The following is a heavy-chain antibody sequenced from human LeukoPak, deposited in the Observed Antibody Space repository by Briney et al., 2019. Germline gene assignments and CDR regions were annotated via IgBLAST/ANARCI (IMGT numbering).Heavy chain of an antibody. CDR1: GFTFSSYG. V-gene: IGHV3-23*01. D-gene: IGHD6-19*01. CDR3: ARDRYSSV. CDR2: ISGSGGRT. Sequence: PGGSLRLSCAASGFTFSSYGMSWVRQAPGKGLEWVSAISGSGGRTYYADSVKGRFTISRDNAKNSLYLQMNSLRTDDTAVYFCARDRYSSVWGKGTTVIVSS. J-gene: IGHJ6*04.